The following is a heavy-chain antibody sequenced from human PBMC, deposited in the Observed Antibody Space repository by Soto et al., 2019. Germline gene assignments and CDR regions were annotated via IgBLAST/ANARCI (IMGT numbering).Heavy chain of an antibody. CDR2: ISDDGSTT. Sequence: GGSLRLSCEVSGFTFSAYWMHWVRQVPGKGLIWVSRISDDGSTTTYADSVKGRFTISRDNAKNTLYLQMNSLRADDTGLYYCTRGPRVSSTGTGAHWGQGTLVTVSS. D-gene: IGHD1-1*01. CDR3: TRGPRVSSTGTGAH. V-gene: IGHV3-74*01. CDR1: GFTFSAYW. J-gene: IGHJ4*02.